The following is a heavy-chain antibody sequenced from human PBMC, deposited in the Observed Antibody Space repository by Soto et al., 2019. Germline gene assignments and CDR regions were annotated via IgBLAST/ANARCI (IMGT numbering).Heavy chain of an antibody. V-gene: IGHV1-69*12. CDR2: IIPIFGTA. CDR1: GGTFSSYA. J-gene: IGHJ4*02. Sequence: QVQLVQSGAEVKKPGSSVKVSCKASGGTFSSYAISWVRQAPGQGLEWMGGIIPIFGTANYAQKFQGRVTITADESTSTGYMELSSLRSEDTAVYYCAREKDGIQLWLPPDYWGQGTLVTVSS. CDR3: AREKDGIQLWLPPDY. D-gene: IGHD5-18*01.